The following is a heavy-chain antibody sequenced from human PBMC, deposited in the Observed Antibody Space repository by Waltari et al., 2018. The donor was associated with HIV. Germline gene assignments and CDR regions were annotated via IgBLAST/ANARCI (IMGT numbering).Heavy chain of an antibody. J-gene: IGHJ4*02. D-gene: IGHD3-3*01. CDR2: INHSGST. CDR3: AREANYYDFWSGYSPYYFDY. V-gene: IGHV4-34*01. CDR1: VGSFSGYS. Sequence: QVQLQQWGAGLLKPSETLSLTCAVYVGSFSGYSWSWIRPPPGKGLEWIGEINHSGSTNYNPSLKSRVTISVDTSKNQFSLKLSSVTAADTAVYYCAREANYYDFWSGYSPYYFDYWGQGTLVTVSS.